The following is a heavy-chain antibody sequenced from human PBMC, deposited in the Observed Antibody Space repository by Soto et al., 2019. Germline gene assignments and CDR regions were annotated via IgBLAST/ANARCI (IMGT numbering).Heavy chain of an antibody. CDR1: GGPISSGTYN. CDR3: ARLFAAAAGYGMDL. Sequence: PSETLSLTCTVSGGPISSGTYNWSWIRQPPGKGLEWIGNIYYSGSTDYNPSLKSRVTISVDTSKYQFSLKLSSVTAADTAVYYCARLFAAAAGYGMDLWGQGTTVTVSS. J-gene: IGHJ6*02. D-gene: IGHD6-25*01. CDR2: IYYSGST. V-gene: IGHV4-39*01.